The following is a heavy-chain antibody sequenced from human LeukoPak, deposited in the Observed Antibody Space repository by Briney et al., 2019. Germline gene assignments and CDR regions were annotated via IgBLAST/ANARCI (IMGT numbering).Heavy chain of an antibody. CDR1: GFTFSSYA. D-gene: IGHD3-16*01. CDR3: AKERNLSYDYVWGSFYYDY. V-gene: IGHV3-23*01. J-gene: IGHJ4*02. CDR2: ISGSGGST. Sequence: GGSLRLSCAASGFTFSSYAMSWVRQAPGKGLEWVSAISGSGGSTYYADSVKGRFTISRDNSKNTLYLQMNSLRAEDTVVYYCAKERNLSYDYVWGSFYYDYWGQGTLVTVSS.